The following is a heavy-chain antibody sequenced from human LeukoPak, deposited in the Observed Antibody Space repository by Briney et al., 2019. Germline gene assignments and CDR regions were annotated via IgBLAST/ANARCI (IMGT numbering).Heavy chain of an antibody. J-gene: IGHJ3*02. CDR2: INLSVGST. CDR1: GYTFTSYY. CDR3: ARDDGRYFDRLGHDAFDI. V-gene: IGHV1-46*01. Sequence: ASVKVSCKASGYTFTSYYMHWVRQAPGRGLEWMGIINLSVGSTSYAQKFQGRVTMTRDMSTSTVYMELSSLRSEDTAVYYCARDDGRYFDRLGHDAFDIWGQGTLVTVSS. D-gene: IGHD3-9*01.